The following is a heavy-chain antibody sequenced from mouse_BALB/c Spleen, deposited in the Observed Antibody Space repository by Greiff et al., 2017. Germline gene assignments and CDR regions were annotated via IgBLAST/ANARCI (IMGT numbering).Heavy chain of an antibody. CDR1: GYTFTSYT. CDR3: ASRYEGFAY. V-gene: IGHV1-4*02. Sequence: VQLQQSAAELARPGASVKMSCKASGYTFTSYTMHWVKQRPGQGLEWIGYINPSSGYTEYNQKFKDKTTLTADKSSSTAYMQLSSLTSEDFAVYYCASRYEGFAYWGQGTLVTVSA. CDR2: INPSSGYT. J-gene: IGHJ3*01. D-gene: IGHD2-12*01.